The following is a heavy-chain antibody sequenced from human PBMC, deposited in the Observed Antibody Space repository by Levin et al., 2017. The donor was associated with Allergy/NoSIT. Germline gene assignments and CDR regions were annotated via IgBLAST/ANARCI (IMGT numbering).Heavy chain of an antibody. D-gene: IGHD4-17*01. Sequence: GESLKISCAASGFTFSSYDMHWVRQATGKGLEWVSAIGTAGDTYYPGSVKGRFTISRENAKNSLYLQMNSLRAGDTAVYYCARGKRYGDYLNFDYWGQGTLVTVSS. V-gene: IGHV3-13*04. J-gene: IGHJ4*02. CDR1: GFTFSSYD. CDR2: IGTAGDT. CDR3: ARGKRYGDYLNFDY.